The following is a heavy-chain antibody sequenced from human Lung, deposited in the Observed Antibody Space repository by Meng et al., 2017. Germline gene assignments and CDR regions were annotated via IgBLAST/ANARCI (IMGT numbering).Heavy chain of an antibody. V-gene: IGHV3-48*03. CDR3: ARDGGYCSGGSCFKYSSGWYIDY. J-gene: IGHJ4*02. D-gene: IGHD2-15*01. CDR1: GFTFSSYE. CDR2: ISSSGSTI. Sequence: GESLKISCAASGFTFSSYEMNWVRQAPGKGLEWVSYISSSGSTIYYADSVKGRFPISRDNAKNSLYLQMNSLRAEATAVYYCARDGGYCSGGSCFKYSSGWYIDYWGQGTLVTVSS.